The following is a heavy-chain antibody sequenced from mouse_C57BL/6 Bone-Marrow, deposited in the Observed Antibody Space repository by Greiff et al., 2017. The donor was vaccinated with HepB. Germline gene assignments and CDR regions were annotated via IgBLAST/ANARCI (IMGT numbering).Heavy chain of an antibody. CDR1: GYTFTSYW. V-gene: IGHV1-59*01. D-gene: IGHD2-1*01. J-gene: IGHJ2*01. CDR2: IDPSDSYT. Sequence: QVQLQQSGAELVRPGTSVKLSCKASGYTFTSYWMHWVKQRPGQGLEWIGVIDPSDSYTNYNQKFKGKATLTVDTSSSTAYMQLSSLTSEDSAVYYCARGEYGNSFDYWGQGTTLTVSS. CDR3: ARGEYGNSFDY.